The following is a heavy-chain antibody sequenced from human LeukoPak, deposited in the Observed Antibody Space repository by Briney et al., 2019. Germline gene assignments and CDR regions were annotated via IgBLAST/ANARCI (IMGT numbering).Heavy chain of an antibody. V-gene: IGHV3-48*03. CDR1: GFIFNDYE. D-gene: IGHD4-17*01. CDR2: ISGSGLSI. J-gene: IGHJ4*02. CDR3: AGDNIASGDLDYLDY. Sequence: PGGSLRLSCVASGFIFNDYEMNWVRQAPGKGLEWVAYISGSGLSIYYADSVKGRFTISRDNAKNSLYLQLNGLRAEDTAVYYCAGDNIASGDLDYLDYWGQGTLITVSS.